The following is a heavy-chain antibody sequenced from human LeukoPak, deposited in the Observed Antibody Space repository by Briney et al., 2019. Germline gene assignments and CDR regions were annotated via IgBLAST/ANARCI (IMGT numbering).Heavy chain of an antibody. CDR2: INSDGSST. V-gene: IGHV3-74*01. CDR3: ARDNSYYDFWSGYYTWSNWFDP. D-gene: IGHD3-3*01. J-gene: IGHJ5*02. Sequence: GGSLRLSCAASGFTFSTYGMHWVRQAPGKGLVWVSRINSDGSSTSYADSVKGRFTISRDNAKNTLYLQMNSLRAEDTAVYYCARDNSYYDFWSGYYTWSNWFDPWGQGTLVTVSS. CDR1: GFTFSTYG.